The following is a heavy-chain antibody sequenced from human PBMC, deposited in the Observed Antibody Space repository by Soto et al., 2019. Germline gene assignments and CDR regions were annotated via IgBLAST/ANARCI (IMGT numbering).Heavy chain of an antibody. Sequence: EVQLLESGGGLVQPGGSLRLSCAASGFTFSSYAMSWVRQAPGKGLEWVSAISGSGGSTYYADSVKGRFTISRDNTYNSLHLQMNSLRAEDTAVYYCARGFGYCSSTSCYVDALDIWGQGTMVTVS. CDR3: ARGFGYCSSTSCYVDALDI. CDR1: GFTFSSYA. D-gene: IGHD2-2*03. V-gene: IGHV3-23*01. CDR2: ISGSGGST. J-gene: IGHJ3*02.